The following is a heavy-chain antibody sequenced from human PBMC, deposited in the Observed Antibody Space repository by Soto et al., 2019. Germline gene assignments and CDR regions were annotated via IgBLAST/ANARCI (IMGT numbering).Heavy chain of an antibody. CDR1: GDRFTDYY. CDR2: INPNSGVT. D-gene: IGHD3-16*01. CDR3: AREGGGAAATLYYYYFYMDV. J-gene: IGHJ6*03. Sequence: QVPLVQSGAEVKEPGASVTVSCRASGDRFTDYYMHWVRQAPGQGLEWMGWINPNSGVTKYAQKFQGWVTMTRDTSSRTVYMQLSRLGFDDTAIYYCAREGGGAAATLYYYYFYMDVWGTGTTVTVSS. V-gene: IGHV1-2*04.